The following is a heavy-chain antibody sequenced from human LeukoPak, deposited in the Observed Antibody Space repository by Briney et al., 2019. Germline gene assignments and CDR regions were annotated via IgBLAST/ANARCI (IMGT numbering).Heavy chain of an antibody. D-gene: IGHD1-1*01. J-gene: IGHJ4*02. CDR2: IDSAGSIDT. Sequence: GGSLRLSCAASGFAFSTYVMKWVRQAPGKGLQWISTIDSAGSIDTHYAESVKGRFTISRDNSKNTLYLQMNSLRAEDTAVYYCAIDVQDDLDYWGQGTQVTVSS. CDR1: GFAFSTYV. V-gene: IGHV3-23*01. CDR3: AIDVQDDLDY.